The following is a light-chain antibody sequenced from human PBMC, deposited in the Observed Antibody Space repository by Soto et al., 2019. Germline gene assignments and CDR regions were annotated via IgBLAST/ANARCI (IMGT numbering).Light chain of an antibody. J-gene: IGKJ5*01. CDR1: QSVGRY. Sequence: ESVLTQPPATLSLSPGERATLSCRASQSVGRYLAWYQQKPGQAPRLLIYDTSNRATGIPARFSGSGSGTDFTLTISTLEPEDFAVYYCQQRQNWPPITFGQGTRLEIK. V-gene: IGKV3-11*01. CDR3: QQRQNWPPIT. CDR2: DTS.